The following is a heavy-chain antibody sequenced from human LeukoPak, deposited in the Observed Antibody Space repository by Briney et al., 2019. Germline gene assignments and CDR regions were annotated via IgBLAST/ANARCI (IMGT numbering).Heavy chain of an antibody. D-gene: IGHD1-26*01. CDR3: AKDPGRVGASPFDY. V-gene: IGHV3-30*18. CDR2: ISYDGSNK. CDR1: GFTFSSYA. J-gene: IGHJ4*02. Sequence: GRSLRLSCAASGFTFSSYAIHWVRQAPGKGLEWVAGISYDGSNKYYADSVKGRFTISRDNSKNTLYLQMNSLRAEDTAVYYCAKDPGRVGASPFDYWGQGTLVTVAS.